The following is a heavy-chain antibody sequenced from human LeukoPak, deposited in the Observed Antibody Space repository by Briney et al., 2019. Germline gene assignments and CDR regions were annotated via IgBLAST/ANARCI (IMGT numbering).Heavy chain of an antibody. V-gene: IGHV1-8*01. J-gene: IGHJ4*02. Sequence: ASVKVSCKASGYTFTSYDINWVRQATGQGLEWMGWMNPNSGNTGYAQKFQGRVTMTRNTSISAAYMELSSLRSEGTAVYYCARGRRRDGYNRGVYYFDYWGQGTLVTVSS. CDR1: GYTFTSYD. D-gene: IGHD5-24*01. CDR2: MNPNSGNT. CDR3: ARGRRRDGYNRGVYYFDY.